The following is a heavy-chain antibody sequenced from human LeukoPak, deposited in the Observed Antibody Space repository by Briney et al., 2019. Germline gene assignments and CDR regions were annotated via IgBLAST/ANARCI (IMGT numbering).Heavy chain of an antibody. D-gene: IGHD5/OR15-5a*01. CDR2: IKQDGSEK. Sequence: PGGSLRLSCAASGFTFSSYWMSWVRQAPGKGLEWVANIKQDGSEKYYVDSVKGRFTISRDNAKNSLYLQMNSLRAEDTAVYYCARSLSEGDLRWFDPWGQGTLVTVSP. J-gene: IGHJ5*02. CDR1: GFTFSSYW. CDR3: ARSLSEGDLRWFDP. V-gene: IGHV3-7*05.